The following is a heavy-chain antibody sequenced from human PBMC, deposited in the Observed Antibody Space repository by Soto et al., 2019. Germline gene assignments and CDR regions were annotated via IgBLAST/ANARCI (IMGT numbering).Heavy chain of an antibody. CDR3: AKGLKQWLVGDRDYYGMDV. CDR2: ISYDGSNK. V-gene: IGHV3-30*18. D-gene: IGHD6-19*01. J-gene: IGHJ6*02. Sequence: QVQLVESGGGVVQPGRSLRLSCAASGFTFSSYGMHWVRQAQGKGLEWVAVISYDGSNKYYADSVKGRFTISRDNSKNTLYLQMNSLRAEDTAVYYCAKGLKQWLVGDRDYYGMDVWGQGTTVTVSS. CDR1: GFTFSSYG.